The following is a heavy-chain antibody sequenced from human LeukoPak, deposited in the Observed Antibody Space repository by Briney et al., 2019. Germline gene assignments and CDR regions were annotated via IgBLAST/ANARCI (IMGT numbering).Heavy chain of an antibody. V-gene: IGHV1-2*02. Sequence: GASVKVFCKASGYTFSGYYMHWVRQAPGQGLEWMGWIYPNSGDTKYAQKFQGRVTVTRDTSISTAFMEVSRLTSDDTAVYYCARSGSDAFDIWGQGTMVTVSS. CDR2: IYPNSGDT. CDR1: GYTFSGYY. J-gene: IGHJ3*02. CDR3: ARSGSDAFDI. D-gene: IGHD1-26*01.